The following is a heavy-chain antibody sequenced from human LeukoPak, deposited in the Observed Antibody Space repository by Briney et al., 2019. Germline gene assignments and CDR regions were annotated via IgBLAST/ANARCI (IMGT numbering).Heavy chain of an antibody. CDR2: ISDNGDTT. CDR3: ARHDRSMRFFDY. CDR1: GFTFSSYA. D-gene: IGHD1-1*01. J-gene: IGHJ4*02. Sequence: GGSLRLSCAASGFTFSSYAMSWVRQAPGKGLEWVSAISDNGDTTYYADSVEGRFTISRDNSKNTVFLQMNSLRAEDTAVYYCARHDRSMRFFDYWGQGTLVTVSS. V-gene: IGHV3-23*01.